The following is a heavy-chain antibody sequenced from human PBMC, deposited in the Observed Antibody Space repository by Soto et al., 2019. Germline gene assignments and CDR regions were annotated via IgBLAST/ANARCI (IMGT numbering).Heavy chain of an antibody. V-gene: IGHV1-8*01. Sequence: QVQLVQYGAEVKKPGASVKVSCKASGYACTSYAINWVRQATGQGLEWMGWMNPNSGNTGYAQKFQGRVTMTRNPSISTAYMELSSLRSEDTAVYYRAREAAALGNDYWGQGTLVTVSS. CDR1: GYACTSYA. CDR2: MNPNSGNT. CDR3: AREAAALGNDY. J-gene: IGHJ4*02. D-gene: IGHD2-2*01.